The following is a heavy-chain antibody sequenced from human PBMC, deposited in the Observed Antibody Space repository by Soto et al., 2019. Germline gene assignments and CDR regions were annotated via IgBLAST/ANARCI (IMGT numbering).Heavy chain of an antibody. CDR2: IKQDGGER. V-gene: IGHV3-7*01. Sequence: GGSLRLSCAASGFTFSTYWMSWVRQAPGKGLEWVANIKQDGGERYYLDSVKGRFTISRDNAKNSLFLQMNSLRAEDTAVYFCARETSAAWPYYLDYWGQGILVTVSS. CDR3: ARETSAAWPYYLDY. D-gene: IGHD3-10*01. J-gene: IGHJ4*02. CDR1: GFTFSTYW.